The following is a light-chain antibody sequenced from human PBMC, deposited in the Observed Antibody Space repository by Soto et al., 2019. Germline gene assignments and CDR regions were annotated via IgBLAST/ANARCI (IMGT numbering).Light chain of an antibody. CDR3: QSADSSGTSYV. J-gene: IGLJ1*01. V-gene: IGLV3-25*02. Sequence: SYELTQQPSVSGSPGQTARITCSGDALPKQYAYWYQQKPGQAPVLVIYKDSERPSGIPERFSGSSSGTTVTLTISGVQAEDEADYYCQSADSSGTSYVFGTGTKVTVL. CDR1: ALPKQY. CDR2: KDS.